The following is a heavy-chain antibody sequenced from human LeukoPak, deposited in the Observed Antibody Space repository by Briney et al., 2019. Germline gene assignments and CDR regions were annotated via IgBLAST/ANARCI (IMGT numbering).Heavy chain of an antibody. D-gene: IGHD3-10*01. J-gene: IGHJ4*02. CDR3: ARETPYGSGSYPFDY. CDR1: GDSISSYSYY. V-gene: IGHV4-39*07. Sequence: SETLSLTCTVSGDSISSYSYYWGWIRQPPGKGLEWIGSRTTYYNPSLKSRVTISVDTSKKQFSLKLSSVTAADTAVYYCARETPYGSGSYPFDYWGQGILVTVSS. CDR2: RTT.